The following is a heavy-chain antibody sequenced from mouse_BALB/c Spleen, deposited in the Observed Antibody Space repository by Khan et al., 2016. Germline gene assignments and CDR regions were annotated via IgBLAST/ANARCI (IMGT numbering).Heavy chain of an antibody. Sequence: VQLQKSGAELMKPGASVKISCKATGYTFSNYWIEWVKQRPGHGLEWIGDILPGSGNSNSNENFKGKATFTADTSSNTAYMQLSSLTSEDSAVYFGARAWYSMDYWGQGTSVTVSS. V-gene: IGHV1-9*01. J-gene: IGHJ4*01. CDR1: GYTFSNYW. CDR3: ARAWYSMDY. CDR2: ILPGSGNS.